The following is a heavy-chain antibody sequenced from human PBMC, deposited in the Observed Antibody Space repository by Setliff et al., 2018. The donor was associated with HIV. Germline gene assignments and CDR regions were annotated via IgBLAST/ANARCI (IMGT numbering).Heavy chain of an antibody. J-gene: IGHJ4*02. CDR2: IYYSGST. V-gene: IGHV4-39*01. D-gene: IGHD3-22*01. Sequence: SETLSLTCPVSGDSTSSDYWGWIRQPPGKGLEWIGTIYYSGSTYYNPSLKSRVTISVDTSKNQFSLKLSSVTAADTTVYYCARHSGLGGYYSPFDYWGPGTLVTVSS. CDR3: ARHSGLGGYYSPFDY. CDR1: GDSTSSDY.